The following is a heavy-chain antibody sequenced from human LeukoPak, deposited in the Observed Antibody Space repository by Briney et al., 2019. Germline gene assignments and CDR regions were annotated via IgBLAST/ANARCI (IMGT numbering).Heavy chain of an antibody. D-gene: IGHD3-3*01. V-gene: IGHV1-2*02. J-gene: IGHJ3*02. CDR1: GYTLTDFS. Sequence: ASVKVSCNISGYTLTDFSMHWVRQAPAQGLEWMAWISPDSVEKKYAQKFQGRVTMTRDTSISTAYMELSRLTSDDTAVYYCARKRGVGVDTNAFDIWGQGTMVTVSS. CDR2: ISPDSVEK. CDR3: ARKRGVGVDTNAFDI.